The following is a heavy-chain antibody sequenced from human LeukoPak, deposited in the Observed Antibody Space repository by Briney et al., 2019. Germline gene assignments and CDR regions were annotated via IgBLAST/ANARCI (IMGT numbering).Heavy chain of an antibody. D-gene: IGHD3-22*01. V-gene: IGHV4-39*01. J-gene: IGHJ4*02. CDR2: IYYSGST. CDR3: VVQSLGYYYDSSGYYS. Sequence: PSGTLSLTCTVSGGSISSSSYYWGWIRQPPGKGLEWIGSIYYSGSTYYNPSLKSRVTISVDTSKNQFSLKLSSVTAADTAVYYCVVQSLGYYYDSSGYYSWGQGTLVTVSS. CDR1: GGSISSSSYY.